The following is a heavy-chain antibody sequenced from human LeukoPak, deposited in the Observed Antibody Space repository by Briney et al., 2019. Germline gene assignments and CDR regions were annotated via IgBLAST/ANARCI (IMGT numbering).Heavy chain of an antibody. CDR3: ARLTPYIPGEKRGYGFDI. Sequence: PSETLSLTCTVSGGSISSSNYYWGWIRQPPGKGLEWIGSIYYSGSTYYNPSLKSRVTISVDTSKNQFSLKLSSVTAADTEVYYCARLTPYIPGEKRGYGFDIWGQGTRVTVSS. CDR1: GGSISSSNYY. J-gene: IGHJ3*02. V-gene: IGHV4-39*01. D-gene: IGHD3-10*01. CDR2: IYYSGST.